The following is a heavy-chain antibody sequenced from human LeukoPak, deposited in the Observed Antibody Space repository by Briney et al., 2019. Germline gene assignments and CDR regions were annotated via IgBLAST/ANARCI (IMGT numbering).Heavy chain of an antibody. CDR2: IWYDGSNK. D-gene: IGHD3-22*01. Sequence: GRSLRLSCAASGFTFSSYGMHWVRQAPGKGLEWVAAIWYDGSNKYYADSVKGRFTVSRDNSKNTLYLQMNSLRAEDTAVYYCARESDSSGQHDDDAFDIWGQGTMVTVSS. CDR1: GFTFSSYG. CDR3: ARESDSSGQHDDDAFDI. J-gene: IGHJ3*02. V-gene: IGHV3-33*01.